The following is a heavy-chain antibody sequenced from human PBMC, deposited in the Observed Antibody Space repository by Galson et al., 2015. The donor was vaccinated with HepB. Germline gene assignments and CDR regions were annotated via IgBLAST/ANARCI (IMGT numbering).Heavy chain of an antibody. Sequence: SVKVSCKASGYTFTSYGISWVRQAPGQGLEWMGWISAYNGNTNYAQKLQGRVTMTTDTSTSTAYMELRSLRSDDTAVYYCARDSDLFRYCSGGSCYNAFDIWGQGTMVTVSS. D-gene: IGHD2-15*01. CDR1: GYTFTSYG. J-gene: IGHJ3*02. CDR2: ISAYNGNT. V-gene: IGHV1-18*01. CDR3: ARDSDLFRYCSGGSCYNAFDI.